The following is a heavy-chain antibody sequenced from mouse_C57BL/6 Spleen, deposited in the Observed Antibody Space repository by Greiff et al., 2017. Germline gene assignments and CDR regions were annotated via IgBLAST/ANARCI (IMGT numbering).Heavy chain of an antibody. CDR3: ARQMSGGGSQRRCY. J-gene: IGHJ2*01. V-gene: IGHV1-81*01. D-gene: IGHD1-1*01. CDR1: GYTFTSYG. Sequence: QVQLQQSGAELARPGASVKLSCKASGYTFTSYGISWVKQRTGQGLEWIGEIYPRSGNTYYNEKFKGKATLTADKSSSTAYMELRSRTSEDAAVYFGARQMSGGGSQRRCYWGQGTTLTVSS. CDR2: IYPRSGNT.